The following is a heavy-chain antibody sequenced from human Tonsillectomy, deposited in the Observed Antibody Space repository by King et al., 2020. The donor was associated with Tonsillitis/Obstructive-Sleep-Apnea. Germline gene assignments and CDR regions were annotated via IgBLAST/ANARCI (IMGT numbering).Heavy chain of an antibody. J-gene: IGHJ3*02. Sequence: VQLVESGAEVKKPGASVKVSCKASGYTFTSYYMHWVRQAPGQGLEWMGIINPSVGSTSYAQKFQGRVTMTRDTSTSTVYMELSSLRSEDTAVYYCARDLGYCSGGSCFNDAFDIWGQGTMVTVSS. CDR1: GYTFTSYY. CDR3: ARDLGYCSGGSCFNDAFDI. V-gene: IGHV1-46*01. CDR2: INPSVGST. D-gene: IGHD2-15*01.